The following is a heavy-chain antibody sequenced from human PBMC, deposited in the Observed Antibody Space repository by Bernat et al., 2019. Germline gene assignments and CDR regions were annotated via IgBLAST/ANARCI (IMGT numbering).Heavy chain of an antibody. J-gene: IGHJ4*02. Sequence: EVQLLESGGGLVQPGESLRLSCAASGFTFSSHGMSWVRQAPGKGLEGGSSIGRSGNTYYSDSAKGRFTISRDNSKNTLNLQMNTLRAEDTAVYYCATRGPTGSYFFDSWGQGTLVTVSS. CDR2: IGRSGNT. CDR1: GFTFSSHG. CDR3: ATRGPTGSYFFDS. V-gene: IGHV3-23*01. D-gene: IGHD3-10*01.